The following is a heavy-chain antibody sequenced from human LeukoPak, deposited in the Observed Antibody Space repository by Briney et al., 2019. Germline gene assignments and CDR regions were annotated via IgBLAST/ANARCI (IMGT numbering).Heavy chain of an antibody. J-gene: IGHJ4*02. D-gene: IGHD3-10*01. Sequence: GGSLRLSCAASGFTFSSYSMNWVRRAPGKGLEWVSSISSSSSYIFYADSVKGRFTISRDNSKNTLYLQMNSLRAEDTAVYYCAKDRGIISDYWGRGTLLTVSS. CDR1: GFTFSSYS. CDR2: ISSSSSYI. V-gene: IGHV3-21*04. CDR3: AKDRGIISDY.